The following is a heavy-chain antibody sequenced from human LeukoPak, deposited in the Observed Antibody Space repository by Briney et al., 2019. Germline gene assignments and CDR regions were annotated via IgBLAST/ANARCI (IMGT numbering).Heavy chain of an antibody. Sequence: SVKVSCKASGGTFGSYAISWVRQAPGQGLEWMGRIIPILGIANYAQKFQGRVTITADKSTSTAYMELSSLRSEDTAVYYCARQGSKVYYYGSEIFDYWGQGTLVTVSS. D-gene: IGHD3-10*01. J-gene: IGHJ4*02. CDR2: IIPILGIA. V-gene: IGHV1-69*04. CDR1: GGTFGSYA. CDR3: ARQGSKVYYYGSEIFDY.